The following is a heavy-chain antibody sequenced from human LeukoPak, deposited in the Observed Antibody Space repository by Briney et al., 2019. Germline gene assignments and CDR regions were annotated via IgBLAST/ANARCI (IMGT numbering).Heavy chain of an antibody. CDR3: ARADCSSTSCLNAFDI. V-gene: IGHV1-2*06. Sequence: GASVKVSCKASGYTFIGYYMHWVRQAPGQGLEWVGRINPNSGGTNYAQKFQGRVTMTRDTPISTAYMELSRLRSDDTAVYYCARADCSSTSCLNAFDIWGQGTMVTVSS. CDR2: INPNSGGT. J-gene: IGHJ3*02. D-gene: IGHD2-2*01. CDR1: GYTFIGYY.